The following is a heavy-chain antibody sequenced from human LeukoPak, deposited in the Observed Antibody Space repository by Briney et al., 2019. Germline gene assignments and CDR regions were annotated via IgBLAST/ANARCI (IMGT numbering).Heavy chain of an antibody. V-gene: IGHV3-11*01. Sequence: GGSLRLSCAASGFTFDVYQMNWIRQAPGKGPEWVSYISSSGTTIFYADSVRGRFTVSRDNARNSLLLQMDYLSAEDTAVYYCAREVYSSSFDYWGQGALVTVSS. D-gene: IGHD2-8*01. CDR2: ISSSGTTI. J-gene: IGHJ4*01. CDR1: GFTFDVYQ. CDR3: AREVYSSSFDY.